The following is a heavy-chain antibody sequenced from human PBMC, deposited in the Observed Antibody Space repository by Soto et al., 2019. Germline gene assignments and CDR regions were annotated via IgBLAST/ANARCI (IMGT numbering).Heavy chain of an antibody. Sequence: QVHLVQSGAEGKKPGSSVKVSCKASGHIFSSYSISWVRQAPGQGPEWMGWIIPIYGSANYAQKFRDRVTITADESTSTAYMELSSLRAEDTAGYYCAVLDPFYFDYWGQGTLVTVSS. CDR3: AVLDPFYFDY. D-gene: IGHD2-15*01. CDR2: IIPIYGSA. CDR1: GHIFSSYS. J-gene: IGHJ4*02. V-gene: IGHV1-69*01.